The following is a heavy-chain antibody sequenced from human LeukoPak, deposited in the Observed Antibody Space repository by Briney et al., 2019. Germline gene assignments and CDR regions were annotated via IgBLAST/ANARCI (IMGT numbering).Heavy chain of an antibody. Sequence: GESLTLSCAAYGFTFRRYWIHWVRQAPETGLAWVSRIDNDGSDTIFADSVKGRFTLSRDNAKNTVYLQMNSLRAEDTAVYYCARGGFHHGFDIWGQGTMVTVS. V-gene: IGHV3-74*01. CDR2: IDNDGSDT. CDR1: GFTFRRYW. D-gene: IGHD1-14*01. CDR3: ARGGFHHGFDI. J-gene: IGHJ3*02.